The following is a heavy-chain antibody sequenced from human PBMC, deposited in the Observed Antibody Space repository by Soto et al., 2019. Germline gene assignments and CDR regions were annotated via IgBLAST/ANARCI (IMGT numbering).Heavy chain of an antibody. V-gene: IGHV4-39*01. J-gene: IGHJ2*01. CDR2: VYYRGNT. Sequence: QLHLQEAGPGLVKPSETLSLTCRVSGDSVTRSAYYWGWVRQSPGKGLEWIGSVYYRGNTYFNPSLRSRVSMSVDSSNNGFSLTLTSVTAADTAVYFCAKHPSNPLFKPFWYFDLWGRGTLVTVSS. CDR1: GDSVTRSAYY. CDR3: AKHPSNPLFKPFWYFDL.